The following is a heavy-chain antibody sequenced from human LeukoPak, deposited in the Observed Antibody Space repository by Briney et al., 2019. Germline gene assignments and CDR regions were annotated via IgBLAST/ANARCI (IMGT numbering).Heavy chain of an antibody. Sequence: GGSLRLSCAASGFTFSNYAMSWVRQAPGKGLEWVSVISWDSGSIGYADSVKGRFTISRDNAKNSLYLQMNSLRAEDTAVYYCARDRPTPIWGQGTMVTVSS. CDR3: ARDRPTPI. J-gene: IGHJ3*02. V-gene: IGHV3-20*04. CDR1: GFTFSNYA. CDR2: ISWDSGSI.